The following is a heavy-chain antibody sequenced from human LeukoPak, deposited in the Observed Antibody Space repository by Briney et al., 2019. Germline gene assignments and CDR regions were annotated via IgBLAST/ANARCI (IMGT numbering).Heavy chain of an antibody. CDR1: GYTFTSYG. CDR3: ARDRSFVTYYYDSSGYYRGWFDP. Sequence: ASVKVSCKASGYTFTSYGISWVRQAPGQGLEWMGWISAYNGNTNYAQKLQGRVTMTTDTSTSTAYMELRSLRSDDTAVYYCARDRSFVTYYYDSSGYYRGWFDPWGQGTLVTVSS. D-gene: IGHD3-22*01. CDR2: ISAYNGNT. J-gene: IGHJ5*02. V-gene: IGHV1-18*01.